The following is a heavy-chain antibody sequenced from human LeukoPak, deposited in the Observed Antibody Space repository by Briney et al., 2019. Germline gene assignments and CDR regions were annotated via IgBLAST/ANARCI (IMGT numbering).Heavy chain of an antibody. D-gene: IGHD6-6*01. CDR1: GVSISSSSRY. CDR3: ARTSIADY. CDR2: IYYSGNT. J-gene: IGHJ4*02. Sequence: SETLSLTCTVSGVSISSSSRYWGWVRQTPGKGLEWIGSIYYSGNTYNNPSLKSRVTISIDTSKNQFSLKLSSVTAADTAVYYCARTSIADYWGQGTLVTVSS. V-gene: IGHV4-39*07.